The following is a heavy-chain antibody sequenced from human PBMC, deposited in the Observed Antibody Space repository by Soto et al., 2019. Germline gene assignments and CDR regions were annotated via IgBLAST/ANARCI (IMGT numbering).Heavy chain of an antibody. CDR3: AKGDTMVRAEIWAGYYYMDV. CDR2: ISYDGSNK. J-gene: IGHJ6*03. CDR1: GFTFSSYG. V-gene: IGHV3-30*18. D-gene: IGHD3-10*01. Sequence: GGSLRLSCAASGFTFSSYGMHWVRQAPGKGLEWVAVISYDGSNKYYADSVKGRFTISRDNSKNTLYLQMNSLRAEDTAVYYCAKGDTMVRAEIWAGYYYMDVWGKGTTVTVSS.